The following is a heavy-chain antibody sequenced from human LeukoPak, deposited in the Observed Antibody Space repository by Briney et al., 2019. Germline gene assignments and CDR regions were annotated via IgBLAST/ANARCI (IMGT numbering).Heavy chain of an antibody. D-gene: IGHD3-3*01. CDR3: ASEDYDFWSGYYTRRN. Sequence: ASVKVSCKASGYTFTGYYMHWVRQAPGQGLEWMGRINPNSGGTNYAQKFQGRVTITRDTSISTAYMELSRLRSDDTAVYYCASEDYDFWSGYYTRRNWGQGTLVTVSS. CDR2: INPNSGGT. J-gene: IGHJ4*02. V-gene: IGHV1-2*06. CDR1: GYTFTGYY.